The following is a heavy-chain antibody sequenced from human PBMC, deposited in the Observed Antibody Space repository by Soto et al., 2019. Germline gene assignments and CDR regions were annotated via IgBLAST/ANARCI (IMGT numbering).Heavy chain of an antibody. CDR1: GYTFTSYA. V-gene: IGHV1-3*01. J-gene: IGHJ4*02. CDR3: ARETQYWNYYFDY. Sequence: ASVKVSCKASGYTFTSYAMHWVRQAPGQRLEWMGWINAGNGNTKYSQKFQGRVTITRDTSASTAYMELSSLRSEDTAVYYCARETQYWNYYFDYWGQRTLVTVSS. CDR2: INAGNGNT. D-gene: IGHD1-7*01.